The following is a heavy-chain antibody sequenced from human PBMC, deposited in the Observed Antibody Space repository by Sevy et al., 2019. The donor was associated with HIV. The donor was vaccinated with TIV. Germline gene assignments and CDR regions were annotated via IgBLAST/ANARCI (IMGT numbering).Heavy chain of an antibody. V-gene: IGHV3-30*02. CDR3: ARETDNSARWLDP. CDR2: IWHDGSNK. J-gene: IGHJ5*02. CDR1: GFTFNFHG. Sequence: GESLKISCAASGFTFNFHGMHWVRQAPGKGLEWVAFIWHDGSNKYMVDSVKGRFTISRDNSKNTLFLQMNSLTVEDTAVYYCARETDNSARWLDPWGQGTLVTVSS. D-gene: IGHD4-4*01.